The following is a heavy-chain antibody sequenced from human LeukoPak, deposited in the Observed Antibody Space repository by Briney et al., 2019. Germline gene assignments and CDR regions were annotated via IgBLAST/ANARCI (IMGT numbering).Heavy chain of an antibody. CDR1: GYTLTELS. J-gene: IGHJ4*02. V-gene: IGHV1-24*01. CDR2: FDPEDGET. CDR3: ARGKFASLDTAMVFDY. D-gene: IGHD5-18*01. Sequence: ASVKVSCKVSGYTLTELSMHWVRQAPGKGLEWMGGFDPEDGETIYAQKFQGRVTMTEDTSTDTAYMELSSLRSEDTAVYYCARGKFASLDTAMVFDYWGQGTLVTVSS.